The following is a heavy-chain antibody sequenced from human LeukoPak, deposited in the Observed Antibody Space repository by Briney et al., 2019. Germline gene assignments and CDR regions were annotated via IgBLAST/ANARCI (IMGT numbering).Heavy chain of an antibody. D-gene: IGHD1-26*01. CDR3: ARDRVGATKGTFDY. CDR1: GASVITSNYY. CDR2: VYYSGST. V-gene: IGHV4-39*07. Sequence: SETLSLTCNVSGASVITSNYYWGWIRQPPGKGLEWIGSVYYSGSTYHNPSLKSRVTISVYTSRNEFSLKLSSVTAADTAVYYCARDRVGATKGTFDYWGQGTLVTVSS. J-gene: IGHJ4*02.